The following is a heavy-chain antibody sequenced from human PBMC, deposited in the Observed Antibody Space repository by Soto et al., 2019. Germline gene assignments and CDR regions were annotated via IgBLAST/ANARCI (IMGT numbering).Heavy chain of an antibody. CDR1: GFTFGGYA. CDR3: ARESEYSSSWHFDY. V-gene: IGHV3-30-3*01. Sequence: PGGSMRLSCAASGFTFGGYAVHWVRQAPGKGLEWVAVISYDGSNKYYADSVKGRFTISRDNSKNTLYLQMNSLRAEDTAVYYCARESEYSSSWHFDYWGQGTLVTVSS. D-gene: IGHD6-13*01. CDR2: ISYDGSNK. J-gene: IGHJ4*02.